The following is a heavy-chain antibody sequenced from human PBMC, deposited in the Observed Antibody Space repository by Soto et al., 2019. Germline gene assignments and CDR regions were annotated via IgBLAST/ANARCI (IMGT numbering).Heavy chain of an antibody. Sequence: SVKVSCKASGGTFSSYAISWVRQAPGQGLEWMGGIIPIFGTANYAQKFQGRVTITADESTSTAYMELSSLRSEDTAVYYCAREVIAGSYYNGGFSFDPWGQGTQVTVSS. D-gene: IGHD3-10*01. CDR1: GGTFSSYA. V-gene: IGHV1-69*13. CDR3: AREVIAGSYYNGGFSFDP. CDR2: IIPIFGTA. J-gene: IGHJ5*02.